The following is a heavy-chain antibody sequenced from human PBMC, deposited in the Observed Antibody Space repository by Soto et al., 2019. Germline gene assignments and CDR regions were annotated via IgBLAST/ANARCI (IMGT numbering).Heavy chain of an antibody. J-gene: IGHJ6*02. CDR2: ISWNSGSI. D-gene: IGHD3-3*02. CDR1: GFTFDEYA. Sequence: EVQLVESGGGLVQPGRSLRLSCAASGFTFDEYALHWVRQAPGKGLEWVSGISWNSGSIGYVDSVQGRFTISRDNAKNSLYLQMNSLRAEDTALDYCAKAVERDGYYQFGMDVWGQGTSVTVSS. V-gene: IGHV3-9*01. CDR3: AKAVERDGYYQFGMDV.